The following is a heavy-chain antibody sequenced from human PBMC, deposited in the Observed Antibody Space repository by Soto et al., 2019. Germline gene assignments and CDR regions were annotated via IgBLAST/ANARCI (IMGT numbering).Heavy chain of an antibody. V-gene: IGHV4-30-2*01. D-gene: IGHD2-15*01. Sequence: PXESLSVPCAVSGGSISSGWYSWSWIRQPPGKGLEWIGYIYHSGSTYYNPSLKSRVTISVDRSKNQFSLKLSSVTAADTAVYYCARAPIVAGAFDLWAQGTMVTVSS. CDR2: IYHSGST. J-gene: IGHJ3*01. CDR3: ARAPIVAGAFDL. CDR1: GGSISSGWYS.